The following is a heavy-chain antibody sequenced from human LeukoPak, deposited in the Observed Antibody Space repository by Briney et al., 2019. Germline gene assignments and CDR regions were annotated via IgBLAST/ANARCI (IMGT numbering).Heavy chain of an antibody. Sequence: GGSLRLSCAASEFTFSDSWMSWVRQASGKGLEWVAAIKEDGSEEYYMDPVKGRFTISRDNAKNSLYLQMNSLRDEDTAVYHCATYINWVAGDVWGQGTAVSVSS. CDR1: EFTFSDSW. D-gene: IGHD1-1*01. J-gene: IGHJ6*02. V-gene: IGHV3-7*01. CDR2: IKEDGSEE. CDR3: ATYINWVAGDV.